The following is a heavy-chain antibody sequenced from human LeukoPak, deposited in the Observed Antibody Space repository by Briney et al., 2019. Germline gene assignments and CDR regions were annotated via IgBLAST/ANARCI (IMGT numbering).Heavy chain of an antibody. Sequence: GGSLRLSCAASGFTFSSNYMHWVRQAPGKGLVWVSRINSDGSSTTYADSVKGRFTISRDNAKNTLYLQMNSLRAEDTAVYHCARVPHCSSSSCYSWFDPWGQGTLVTVSS. CDR1: GFTFSSNY. CDR2: INSDGSST. V-gene: IGHV3-74*03. D-gene: IGHD2-2*01. J-gene: IGHJ5*02. CDR3: ARVPHCSSSSCYSWFDP.